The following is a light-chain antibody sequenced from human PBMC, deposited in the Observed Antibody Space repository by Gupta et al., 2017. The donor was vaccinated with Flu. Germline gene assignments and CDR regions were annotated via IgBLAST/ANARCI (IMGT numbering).Light chain of an antibody. Sequence: GDRVTITCRASRTSSSSLNWYQQKPGQAPKLLIYSASSLQSGVPSRFSGSGSETDFTLTISNLQPEDFATFYCQQTYSIPETFGQGTKVEIK. CDR3: QQTYSIPET. V-gene: IGKV1-39*01. CDR1: RTSSSS. CDR2: SAS. J-gene: IGKJ1*01.